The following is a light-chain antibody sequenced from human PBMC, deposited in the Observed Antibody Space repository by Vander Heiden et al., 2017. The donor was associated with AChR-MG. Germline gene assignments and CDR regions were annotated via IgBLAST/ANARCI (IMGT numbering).Light chain of an antibody. V-gene: IGLV2-14*03. J-gene: IGLJ3*02. Sequence: QSALTQPASVSGSPGQSITISCTGSSSDVGRYNYVSWYQQHPAKAPKLMIYDVSYRPSGVSSRFSGSKSGLTASLTISGLQAEDAANYYCASYTSMTTMVFGGGTKLTVL. CDR2: DVS. CDR1: SSDVGRYNY. CDR3: ASYTSMTTMV.